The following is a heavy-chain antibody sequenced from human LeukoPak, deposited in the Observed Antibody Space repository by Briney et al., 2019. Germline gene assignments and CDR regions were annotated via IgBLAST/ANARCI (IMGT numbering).Heavy chain of an antibody. CDR1: GYTFTSYG. CDR3: ASRYSMTNDAFDI. Sequence: ASVKVSCKASGYTFTSYGISWVRQAPGQGLEWMEWISAYNGNTNYAQKLQGRVTMTTDTSTSTAYMELRSLRSDDTAVHYCASRYSMTNDAFDIWGQGTMVTVSS. J-gene: IGHJ3*02. D-gene: IGHD1-26*01. CDR2: ISAYNGNT. V-gene: IGHV1-18*01.